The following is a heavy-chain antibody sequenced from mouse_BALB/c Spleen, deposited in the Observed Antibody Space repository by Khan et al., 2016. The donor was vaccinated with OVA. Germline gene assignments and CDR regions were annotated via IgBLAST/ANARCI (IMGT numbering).Heavy chain of an antibody. CDR1: GYTFTDFT. J-gene: IGHJ3*01. V-gene: IGHV1S137*01. Sequence: QVQLQQSGAELVRPGVSVKISCKGSGYTFTDFTMHWVKQSHAKSLEWIGVISTYYGDVTYNQKFKCKATMTVDKSSSTAYMELARLTSEDSAIYYGTGGGGNRFAYWGQGTLVTVSA. CDR3: TGGGGNRFAY. CDR2: ISTYYGDV.